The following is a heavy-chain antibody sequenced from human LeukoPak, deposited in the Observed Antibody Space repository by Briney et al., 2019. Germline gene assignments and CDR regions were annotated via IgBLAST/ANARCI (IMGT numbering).Heavy chain of an antibody. CDR1: GFTFDTSV. Sequence: GGSLRLSCAASGFTFDTSVMGWVRQAPGRGLEWVSDISASDGRTFYADSVKGRFTISRDNSKDTLYLQMNSLRAEDTALYYCAKRRRPSGGAYDMWGPRTLVTASS. CDR2: ISASDGRT. J-gene: IGHJ3*02. V-gene: IGHV3-23*01. D-gene: IGHD2-15*01. CDR3: AKRRRPSGGAYDM.